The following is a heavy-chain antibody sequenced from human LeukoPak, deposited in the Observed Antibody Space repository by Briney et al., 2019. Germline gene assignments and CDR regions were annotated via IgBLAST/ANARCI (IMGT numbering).Heavy chain of an antibody. CDR2: ISSSGSTI. CDR1: GFTFSSYE. D-gene: IGHD3-22*01. CDR3: VREGGYYDSSGQLDY. J-gene: IGHJ4*02. V-gene: IGHV3-48*03. Sequence: GGSLRLSCAASGFTFSSYEMNWVRQAPGKGQEWVSYISSSGSTIYYADSVKGRFTISRDNAKNSLYLQMNSLRAEDTAVYYCVREGGYYDSSGQLDYWGQGTLVTVSS.